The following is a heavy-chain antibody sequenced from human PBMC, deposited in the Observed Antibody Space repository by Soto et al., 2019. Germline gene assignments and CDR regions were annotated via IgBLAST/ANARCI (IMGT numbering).Heavy chain of an antibody. J-gene: IGHJ4*02. CDR2: ISGSGDRT. CDR3: ARVALDSSVTTYYSDH. V-gene: IGHV3-23*01. CDR1: GITFHSYV. Sequence: EVQLLESGGGLVQPGGSLRLSCAASGITFHSYVMRWIRQAPGKGLEWVSSISGSGDRTYYAGSVKGRYTISRDNSKNTLYLQMDSLRDEDTAMYYCARVALDSSVTTYYSDHWGQGTLVTVSS. D-gene: IGHD3-22*01.